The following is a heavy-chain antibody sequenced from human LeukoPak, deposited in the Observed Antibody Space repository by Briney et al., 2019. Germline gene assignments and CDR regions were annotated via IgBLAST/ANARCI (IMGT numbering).Heavy chain of an antibody. CDR3: ARRGGHGGSFDY. CDR1: GGSISSYY. CDR2: IYYSGSGST. D-gene: IGHD4-23*01. Sequence: SETLSLTCTVSGGSISSYYWSWIRQPPGKGLEWIGYIYYSGSGSTNYNPSLKSQVTISVDTSKNQFSLRLSSVTAADTAVYYCARRGGHGGSFDYWGQGTLVTVSS. V-gene: IGHV4-59*08. J-gene: IGHJ4*02.